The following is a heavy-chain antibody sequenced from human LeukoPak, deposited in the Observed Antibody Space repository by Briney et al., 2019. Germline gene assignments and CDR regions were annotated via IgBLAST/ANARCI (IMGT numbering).Heavy chain of an antibody. CDR1: GYTFTSYG. CDR2: ISAYNGNT. D-gene: IGHD2-2*01. J-gene: IGHJ4*02. Sequence: ASVKVSCKASGYTFTSYGISWVRQAPGQGLEWMGWISAYNGNTNYAQKLQGRVTMTTDTSTSTAYMELRSLRSDDTAVYYCARVRGDIVVVPAAMADYWGQGTLATVSS. V-gene: IGHV1-18*01. CDR3: ARVRGDIVVVPAAMADY.